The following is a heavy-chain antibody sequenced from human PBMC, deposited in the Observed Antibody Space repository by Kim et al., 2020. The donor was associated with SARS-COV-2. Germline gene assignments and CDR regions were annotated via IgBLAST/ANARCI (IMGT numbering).Heavy chain of an antibody. CDR3: AKVGGYGDYYFDY. Sequence: ADRWQGRFTHTRDNAKNALYLQMNSLRAEDTGLYYCAKVGGYGDYYFDYWGQGTLVTVSS. J-gene: IGHJ4*02. D-gene: IGHD4-17*01. V-gene: IGHV3-9*01.